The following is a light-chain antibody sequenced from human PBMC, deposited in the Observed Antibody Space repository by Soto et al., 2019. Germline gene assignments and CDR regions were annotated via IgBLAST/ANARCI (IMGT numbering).Light chain of an antibody. Sequence: QSALTQPASVSGSPGQSITISCTGTSSDIGGYPYVSWHQQHPGKAPKLMIYEVRDRPSGVSNRFSGSKSGITASLTISGLQAEDEADYYCSSYTTSSTQVFGTGTKLTVL. CDR1: SSDIGGYPY. CDR3: SSYTTSSTQV. J-gene: IGLJ1*01. CDR2: EVR. V-gene: IGLV2-14*01.